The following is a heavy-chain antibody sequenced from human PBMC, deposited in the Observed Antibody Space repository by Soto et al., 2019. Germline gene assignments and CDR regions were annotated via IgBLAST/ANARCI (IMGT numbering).Heavy chain of an antibody. Sequence: SETLSLTCTVSGGSISSSSYYWGWIRQPPGKGLEWIGSIYYSGSTYYNPSLKSRVTISVDTSKNQFSLKLSSVTAADTAVYYCARLVVVITSRIYYYYYGMDVWGQGTTVTVSS. J-gene: IGHJ6*02. CDR3: ARLVVVITSRIYYYYYGMDV. CDR1: GGSISSSSYY. V-gene: IGHV4-39*01. D-gene: IGHD3-22*01. CDR2: IYYSGST.